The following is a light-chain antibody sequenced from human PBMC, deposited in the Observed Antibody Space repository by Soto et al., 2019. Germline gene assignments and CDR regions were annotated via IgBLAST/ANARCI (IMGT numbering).Light chain of an antibody. CDR3: QQCHDGRST. Sequence: EIVVTQSPGTLSVSPGERATLSCRASQSISSSYLAWYQQKPGQAPRVLIYGASNRATGIPDRFSGSGSGTDLTLTISRLQPEGFALYCCQQCHDGRSTFGQGNKLEIK. V-gene: IGKV3-20*01. CDR1: QSISSSY. J-gene: IGKJ2*01. CDR2: GAS.